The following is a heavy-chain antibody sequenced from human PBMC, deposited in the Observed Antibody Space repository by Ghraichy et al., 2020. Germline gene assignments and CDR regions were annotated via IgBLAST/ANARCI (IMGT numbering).Heavy chain of an antibody. Sequence: SCAASGFTVSSNYMSWVRQAPGKGLEWVSVIYSGGSTYYADSVKGRFTISRDNSKNTLYLQMNSLRAEDTAVYYCARDKVSFDYYYGMDVWGQGTTVTVSS. J-gene: IGHJ6*02. CDR3: ARDKVSFDYYYGMDV. CDR1: GFTVSSNY. CDR2: IYSGGST. V-gene: IGHV3-66*02.